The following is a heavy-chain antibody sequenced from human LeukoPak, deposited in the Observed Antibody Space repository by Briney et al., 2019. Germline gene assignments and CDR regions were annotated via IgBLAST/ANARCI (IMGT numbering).Heavy chain of an antibody. V-gene: IGHV3-23*01. J-gene: IGHJ4*02. Sequence: PGGTLRLSCVASGFTFSTYGMSWVRQAPGKGLEWVSAISGSGGSTYYADSVKGRFTISRDNSKNTLYLQMNSLRAEDTAVYYCAKGGGSYYFDYWGQGTLVTVSS. CDR1: GFTFSTYG. CDR2: ISGSGGST. CDR3: AKGGGSYYFDY. D-gene: IGHD2-15*01.